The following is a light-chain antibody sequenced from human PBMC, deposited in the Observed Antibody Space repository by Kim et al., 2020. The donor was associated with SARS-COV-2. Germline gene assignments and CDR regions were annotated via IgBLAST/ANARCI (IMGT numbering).Light chain of an antibody. CDR3: KSRDSSGKVV. J-gene: IGLJ2*01. CDR2: GKN. Sequence: SSELTQDPAVSVALGQTVRITCQGDGLRRYYASWYQQKPGQAPVLVIYGKNNRPSGIPDRFSGSTSGNTASLTITGAQAEEEADYYCKSRDSSGKVVFGGGTQLTVL. V-gene: IGLV3-19*01. CDR1: GLRRYY.